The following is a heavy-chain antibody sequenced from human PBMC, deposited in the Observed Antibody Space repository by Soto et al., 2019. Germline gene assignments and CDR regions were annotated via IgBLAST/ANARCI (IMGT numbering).Heavy chain of an antibody. V-gene: IGHV1-18*01. CDR3: AANSSGWAPLAYYYGMDV. D-gene: IGHD6-19*01. CDR1: GYSFTSYA. Sequence: ASVKVSCKASGYSFTSYAISWVRQAPGQGLEWMGWIGADNGNTNYAQKFQERVTITRDTSTSTAYMELSSLRSEDTAVYYCAANSSGWAPLAYYYGMDVWGQGTTVTVSS. J-gene: IGHJ6*02. CDR2: IGADNGNT.